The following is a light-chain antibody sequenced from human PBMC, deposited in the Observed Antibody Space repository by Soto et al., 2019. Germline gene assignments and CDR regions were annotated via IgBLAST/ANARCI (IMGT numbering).Light chain of an antibody. CDR3: CSYAGSPRYV. J-gene: IGLJ1*01. Sequence: QSALTQPRSVSGSLGQSVTISCTGTSSDVGTYNYVSWYQQHPGKAPKVMIYDVSERPSGVPDRFSGSKSGNTASLTISGLQAEDEADYYCCSYAGSPRYVLGTGTKL. CDR2: DVS. CDR1: SSDVGTYNY. V-gene: IGLV2-11*01.